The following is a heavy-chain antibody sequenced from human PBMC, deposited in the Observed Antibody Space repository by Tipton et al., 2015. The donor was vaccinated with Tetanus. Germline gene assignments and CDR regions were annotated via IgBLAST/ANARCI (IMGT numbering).Heavy chain of an antibody. CDR3: ARDPRNGIAAAAWFDP. V-gene: IGHV1-18*01. Sequence: QVQLVQSGAEVKKPGASVKVSCKASGYTFTSYGISWVRQAPGQGLGWMGWISAYNGNTNYAQKLQGRVTMTTDTSTSTAYMEMRSLRSDDTAVYYCARDPRNGIAAAAWFDPWGQGTLVTVSS. CDR2: ISAYNGNT. J-gene: IGHJ5*02. D-gene: IGHD6-13*01. CDR1: GYTFTSYG.